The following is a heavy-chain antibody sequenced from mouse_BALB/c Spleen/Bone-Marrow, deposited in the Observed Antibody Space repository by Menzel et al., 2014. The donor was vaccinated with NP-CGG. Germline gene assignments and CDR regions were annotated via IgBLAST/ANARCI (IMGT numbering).Heavy chain of an antibody. CDR2: ISTYYGDA. D-gene: IGHD2-1*01. Sequence: QVQLQHPGAALVRPGVSVKISCKGSGYTFTDYAMHWVKPSHAKSLEWIGVISTYYGDASYNQKFKGKATMTVDKSSSTAYMERARLTSEDSVIYYCAREGGNFPWFAYWVQGTLVTGST. CDR3: AREGGNFPWFAY. J-gene: IGHJ3*01. V-gene: IGHV1S137*01. CDR1: GYTFTDYA.